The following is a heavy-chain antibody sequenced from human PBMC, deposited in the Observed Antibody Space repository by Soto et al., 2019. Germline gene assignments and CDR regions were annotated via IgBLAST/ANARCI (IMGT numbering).Heavy chain of an antibody. D-gene: IGHD3-22*01. V-gene: IGHV3-33*01. CDR1: GFTFSSYG. CDR2: IWDDGSNK. CDR3: GRDRHRSYDSSGCIDS. Sequence: QVQLVESGGGVVQPGRSLRLSCAASGFTFSSYGMHWVRQAPGKGLEWVAVIWDDGSNKYYADSVKGRFTISRDNSKNTLDLQMNGVRVEDRAVYYCGRDRHRSYDSSGCIDSWGQGTLITVS. J-gene: IGHJ4*02.